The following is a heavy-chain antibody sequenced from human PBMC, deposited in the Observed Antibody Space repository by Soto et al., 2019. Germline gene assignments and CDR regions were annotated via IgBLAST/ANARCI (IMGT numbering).Heavy chain of an antibody. CDR3: ARGHGRFAH. CDR2: INHSGFT. CDR1: GGSFTCYY. Sequence: PSETLSLTCDGSGGSFTCYYWSWIRQPPGKGLEWIGEINHSGFTNYNPSLTGRVTISLDTSKSQFSLKLSSLTAADTAFYFCARGHGRFAHWGQGTLVTVSS. V-gene: IGHV4-34*01. J-gene: IGHJ4*02.